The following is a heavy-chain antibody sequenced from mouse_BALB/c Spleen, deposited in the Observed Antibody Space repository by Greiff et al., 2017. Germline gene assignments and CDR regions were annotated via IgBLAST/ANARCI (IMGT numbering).Heavy chain of an antibody. CDR3: TRDSSGYAWFAY. D-gene: IGHD3-2*01. CDR1: GYTFTSYW. Sequence: QVQLQQPGAELVRPGASVKLSCKASGYTFTSYWINWVKQRPGQGLEWIGNIYPSDSYTNYNQKFKDKATLTVDKSSSTAYMQLSSPTSEDSAVYYCTRDSSGYAWFAYWGQGTLVTVSA. CDR2: IYPSDSYT. J-gene: IGHJ3*01. V-gene: IGHV1-69*02.